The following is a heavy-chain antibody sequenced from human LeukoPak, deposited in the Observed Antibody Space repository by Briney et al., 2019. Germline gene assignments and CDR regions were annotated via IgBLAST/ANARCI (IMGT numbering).Heavy chain of an antibody. CDR1: GGSISSYY. CDR3: ARERGSIAAAYNWFDP. Sequence: PSETLSLTCTVSGGSISSYYWSWIRQPAGKGLEWIGRIYASGSTNYNPSLKSRVTMSVDTSKNQFSLKLSSVTAADTAVYYCARERGSIAAAYNWFDPWGQGTLVTVSS. D-gene: IGHD6-13*01. V-gene: IGHV4-4*07. CDR2: IYASGST. J-gene: IGHJ5*02.